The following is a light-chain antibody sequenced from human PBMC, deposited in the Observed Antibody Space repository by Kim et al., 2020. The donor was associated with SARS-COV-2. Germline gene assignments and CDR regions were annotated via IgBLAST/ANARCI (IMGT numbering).Light chain of an antibody. CDR2: YDS. CDR1: NIRSKS. J-gene: IGLJ2*01. V-gene: IGLV3-21*04. Sequence: PGKAARITCGGNNIRSKSVHWYQPKPGQAPVLVIYYDSDRPSGMPERFSGSNSGNTATLTISRVEARDEADYYCQVWDSSSDHVVFGGGTQLTVL. CDR3: QVWDSSSDHVV.